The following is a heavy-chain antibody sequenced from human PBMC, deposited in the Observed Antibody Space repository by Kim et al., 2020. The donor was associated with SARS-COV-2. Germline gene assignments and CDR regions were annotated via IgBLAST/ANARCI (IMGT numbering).Heavy chain of an antibody. CDR3: AKDSSVVVTANFDY. Sequence: ADSVKGRFTISRDNSENTLYLQKNSLRGEDTDVYYCAKDSSVVVTANFDYWGQGTLVTVSS. V-gene: IGHV3-23*01. J-gene: IGHJ4*02. D-gene: IGHD2-21*02.